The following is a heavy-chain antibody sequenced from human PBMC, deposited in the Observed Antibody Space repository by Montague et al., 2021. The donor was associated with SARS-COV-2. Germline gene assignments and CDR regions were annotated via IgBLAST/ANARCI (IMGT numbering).Heavy chain of an antibody. CDR1: GGSLRNYY. Sequence: SETLSLTCVVSGGSLRNYYWSWIRQPPGKELEWMGYIDHSGSTNYNPSLRFRLTLSVDTSSNQFSLKLNSLTSADTAVYYCARLHSSGGAYFFDFWGQGTLVSVSS. J-gene: IGHJ4*02. CDR3: ARLHSSGGAYFFDF. V-gene: IGHV4-59*01. CDR2: IDHSGST. D-gene: IGHD6-19*01.